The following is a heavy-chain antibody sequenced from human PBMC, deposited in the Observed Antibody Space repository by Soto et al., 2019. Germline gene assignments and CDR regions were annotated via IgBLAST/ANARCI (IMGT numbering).Heavy chain of an antibody. CDR1: GFTFSSYD. CDR2: IGTAGDT. J-gene: IGHJ4*02. CDR3: ARGVGYCSGGSGYYDY. V-gene: IGHV3-13*01. Sequence: EVQLVESGGGLVQPGGSLRLSCAASGFTFSSYDMHWVRQATGKGLEWVSAIGTAGDTYYPGSVKGRFTISRENAKNSLYRQMNSLRAGDTAVYYCARGVGYCSGGSGYYDYWGQGTLVIVSS. D-gene: IGHD2-15*01.